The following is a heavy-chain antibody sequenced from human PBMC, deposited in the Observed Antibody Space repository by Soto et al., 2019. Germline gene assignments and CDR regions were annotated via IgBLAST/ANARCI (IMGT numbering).Heavy chain of an antibody. D-gene: IGHD3-3*01. Sequence: TSETLSLTCTVSGGSISSGDYYWSWIRQPPGKGLEWIGYIYYSGSTYYNPSLKSRVTISVDTSKNQFSLKLSSVTAADTAVYYCAREVLRFLEWTEFDYWGQGTLVTVSS. CDR2: IYYSGST. CDR3: AREVLRFLEWTEFDY. V-gene: IGHV4-30-4*01. CDR1: GGSISSGDYY. J-gene: IGHJ4*02.